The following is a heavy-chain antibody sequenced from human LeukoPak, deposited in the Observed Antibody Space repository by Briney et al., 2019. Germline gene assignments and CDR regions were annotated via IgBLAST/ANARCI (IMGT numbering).Heavy chain of an antibody. J-gene: IGHJ4*02. Sequence: GGSLRLSRAASGFTFSYYAMSWVRQAPGEGLEWVSGITGTDGSTYYADSVKGRFTISRDNSKSALYLQMNSLRAEDTALYYCAKAFNYGSGYNYKTFDSWGQGTLVTVSS. CDR1: GFTFSYYA. CDR3: AKAFNYGSGYNYKTFDS. CDR2: ITGTDGST. V-gene: IGHV3-23*01. D-gene: IGHD3-10*01.